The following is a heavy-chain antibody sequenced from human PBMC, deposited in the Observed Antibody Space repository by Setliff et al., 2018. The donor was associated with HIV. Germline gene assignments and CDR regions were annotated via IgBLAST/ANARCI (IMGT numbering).Heavy chain of an antibody. CDR1: GFTFSTYW. CDR2: IKQDGSEK. CDR3: ARDVSWRVRTYIDY. D-gene: IGHD3-3*01. J-gene: IGHJ4*02. Sequence: QPGGSLRLSCAASGFTFSTYWMSWVRQAPGKGLEWVANIKQDGSEKNYMDSVKGRFTISRDNAKNSLYLQMNSLTAEDTAVYYCARDVSWRVRTYIDYWGQGALVTVSS. V-gene: IGHV3-7*01.